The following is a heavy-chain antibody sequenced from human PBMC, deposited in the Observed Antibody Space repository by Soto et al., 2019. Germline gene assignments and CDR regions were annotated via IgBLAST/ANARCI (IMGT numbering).Heavy chain of an antibody. Sequence: GPDVKNPGASVKVSCKASGYPFTSYGISWVRQAPGQGIEWMGWISGYTGNTNYAQKVQGRVTLTTDTSTSTAYMELTSLTPDDTAVYYCARDERGSGSYFGRLNWFDPWGQGTLVTVSS. CDR1: GYPFTSYG. V-gene: IGHV1-18*01. D-gene: IGHD3-10*01. J-gene: IGHJ5*02. CDR2: ISGYTGNT. CDR3: ARDERGSGSYFGRLNWFDP.